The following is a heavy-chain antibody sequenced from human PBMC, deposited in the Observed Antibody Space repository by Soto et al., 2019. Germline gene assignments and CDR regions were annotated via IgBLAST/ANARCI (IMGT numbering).Heavy chain of an antibody. Sequence: EVQLVESGGGLVKLGGSLRLSCAGSGFPLSDNYIDWVPQVPGKGLEWVSRVNSDGSSAGYADVVKGRFTISRDNAKNTLYLQMSNLSAEDTAVYYCARFGTYYDSSGFLYWGQGALVTVSS. CDR1: GFPLSDNY. V-gene: IGHV3-74*02. CDR3: ARFGTYYDSSGFLY. D-gene: IGHD3-22*01. J-gene: IGHJ4*02. CDR2: VNSDGSSA.